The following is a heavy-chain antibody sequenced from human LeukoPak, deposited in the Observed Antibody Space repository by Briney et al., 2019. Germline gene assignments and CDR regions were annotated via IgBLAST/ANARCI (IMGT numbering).Heavy chain of an antibody. D-gene: IGHD2-15*01. V-gene: IGHV4-34*01. CDR2: INHSGST. CDR1: GGSFSGYY. CDR3: ANLGYCSGGSCTDAFDI. J-gene: IGHJ3*02. Sequence: SETLSLTCAVYGGSFSGYYWSWIRQPPGKGLEWIGEINHSGSTNYNPSLKSRVTISVDTSKNQFSLKLSSVTAVDTAVYYCANLGYCSGGSCTDAFDIWGQGTMVTVSS.